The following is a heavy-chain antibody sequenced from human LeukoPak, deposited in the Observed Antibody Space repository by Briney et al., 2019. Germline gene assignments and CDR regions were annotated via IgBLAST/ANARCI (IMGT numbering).Heavy chain of an antibody. CDR2: ISGSGGST. V-gene: IGHV3-23*01. CDR1: GFTFSSYG. CDR3: AKSAVRGPAVVRFMFDP. J-gene: IGHJ5*02. Sequence: GGTLRLSCAASGFTFSSYGMSWVRQAPGKGLEWVSAISGSGGSTYYADSVKGRFTISRDNSKNTLYLQMNSLRAEDTAVYYCAKSAVRGPAVVRFMFDPWGQGTLVTVSS. D-gene: IGHD2-15*01.